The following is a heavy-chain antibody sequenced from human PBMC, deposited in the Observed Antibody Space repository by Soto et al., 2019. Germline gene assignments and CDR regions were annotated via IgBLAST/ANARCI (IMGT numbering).Heavy chain of an antibody. D-gene: IGHD3-10*01. CDR2: INHSGST. CDR1: GGSFSGYY. Sequence: QVQLQQWGAGLLKPSETLSLTCAVYGGSFSGYYWSWIRQPPGKGLEWIGEINHSGSTNYNPSLKSGVTLSVGTSKNQFSLKLSSVTAADTAVYYCARLSSSDVDYWGQGTLVTVSS. V-gene: IGHV4-34*01. J-gene: IGHJ4*02. CDR3: ARLSSSDVDY.